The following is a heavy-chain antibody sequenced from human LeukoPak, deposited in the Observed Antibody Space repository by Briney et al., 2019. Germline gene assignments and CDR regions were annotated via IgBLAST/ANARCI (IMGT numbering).Heavy chain of an antibody. Sequence: GGSLRLSCAASGFMFSSYSMTWVRQAPGKGLEWVSYITGSSSRTHYADSVKGRFTISRDNAQNSLYLQMISLRAEDTAVYYCARDPNALDFWGQGTLVTVSS. CDR1: GFMFSSYS. V-gene: IGHV3-48*01. CDR3: ARDPNALDF. CDR2: ITGSSSRT. J-gene: IGHJ4*02.